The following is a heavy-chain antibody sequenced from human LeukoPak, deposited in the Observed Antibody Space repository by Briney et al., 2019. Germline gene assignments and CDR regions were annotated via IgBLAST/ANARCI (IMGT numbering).Heavy chain of an antibody. CDR3: ARGLLTLGGVIANLDY. D-gene: IGHD3-16*02. J-gene: IGHJ4*02. V-gene: IGHV3-74*01. CDR1: GFTFSSYW. CDR2: INSDGTGP. Sequence: HAGRSLRLSCVASGFTFSSYWMHWVRQAPGKGLVWVSRINSDGTGPAYADSVKGRFTITRDNAKNTMYLKMNIPRAEDTAVYYCARGLLTLGGVIANLDYWGQGTLVTVSS.